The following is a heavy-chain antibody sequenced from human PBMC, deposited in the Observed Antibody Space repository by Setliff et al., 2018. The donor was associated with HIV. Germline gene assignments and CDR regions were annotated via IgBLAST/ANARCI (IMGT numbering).Heavy chain of an antibody. J-gene: IGHJ3*02. CDR2: VYYSGTT. Sequence: PSETLSLTCTVSGGSISSSSYYWGWVRQPPGKGLEWIGSVYYSGTTYYNPSLTSRVTISVDTSKNQFSLKLTSVTAADTALYYCARHCSIFGVTIISNDAFDIWGRGTMVTVS. V-gene: IGHV4-39*01. D-gene: IGHD3-3*01. CDR1: GGSISSSSYY. CDR3: ARHCSIFGVTIISNDAFDI.